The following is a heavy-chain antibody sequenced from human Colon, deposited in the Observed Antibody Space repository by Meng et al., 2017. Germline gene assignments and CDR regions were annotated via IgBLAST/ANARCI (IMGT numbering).Heavy chain of an antibody. J-gene: IGHJ4*02. CDR2: IHSSGNT. V-gene: IGHV4-30-4*01. CDR3: ARNPVIPDARTFDF. Sequence: HVQLQESGPGLVKPSQTLSLTCPISNGSINSADYYWNWIRQPPGQGPEWLGYIHSSGNTYYTPSLKYRLAMTLDTSKNQFSLRLTSVTAADTAVYYCARNPVIPDARTFDFWGQGALVTVSS. CDR1: NGSINSADYY. D-gene: IGHD2-2*01.